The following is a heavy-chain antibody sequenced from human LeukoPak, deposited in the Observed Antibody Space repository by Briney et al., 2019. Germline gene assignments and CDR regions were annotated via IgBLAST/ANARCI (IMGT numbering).Heavy chain of an antibody. CDR2: INHSGST. D-gene: IGHD3-16*01. Sequence: SETLSLTCAVYGGSLSGYYWNWIRQPPRKGLQWIGEINHSGSTNYNPSLKSRVTISLDTSKNQFSLKLSSVTAADTAVYYCARVITVRGVIFDYWGQGTLVTVSS. CDR1: GGSLSGYY. V-gene: IGHV4-34*01. J-gene: IGHJ4*02. CDR3: ARVITVRGVIFDY.